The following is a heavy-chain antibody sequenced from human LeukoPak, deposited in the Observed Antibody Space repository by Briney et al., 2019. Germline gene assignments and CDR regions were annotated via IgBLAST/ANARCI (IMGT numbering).Heavy chain of an antibody. V-gene: IGHV3-21*01. CDR2: ISSSSSYI. Sequence: GGSLRLSCAASGFTFSSYSMNWVRQAPGKGLEWVSSISSSSSYIYYADSVKGRFTISRDNAKNSLYLQMNSLRAEDTAVYYCASPNTMVRGEEPDDYWGQGTLVTVSS. CDR1: GFTFSSYS. CDR3: ASPNTMVRGEEPDDY. D-gene: IGHD3-10*01. J-gene: IGHJ4*02.